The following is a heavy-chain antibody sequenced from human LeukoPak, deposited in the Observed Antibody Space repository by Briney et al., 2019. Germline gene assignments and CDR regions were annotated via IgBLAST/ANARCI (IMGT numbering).Heavy chain of an antibody. CDR1: GFTFSSYW. CDR3: ARVGYCSSTSCYNWFDP. V-gene: IGHV3-74*01. CDR2: INSDGSST. Sequence: GGSLRLSCAASGFTFSSYWMHWVRQAPGKGLVWVSRINSDGSSTSYADSVKGRFTISRDNAKNSLYLQMNSLRAEDTAVYYCARVGYCSSTSCYNWFDPWGQGTLVTVSS. J-gene: IGHJ5*02. D-gene: IGHD2-2*01.